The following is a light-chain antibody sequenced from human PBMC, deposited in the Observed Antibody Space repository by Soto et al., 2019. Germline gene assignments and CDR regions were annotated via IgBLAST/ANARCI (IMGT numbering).Light chain of an antibody. CDR3: QQTYSPPLT. CDR2: DVS. J-gene: IGKJ3*01. Sequence: DIQMTHYPSSLSASVGDRVTITCRASQRVSAFLNWYQQKPGEAPKLLIFDVSVSESGVPSRFSASGSETDFTLSITSLQPEDFATYYCQQTYSPPLTFGPGTKVDIK. V-gene: IGKV1-39*01. CDR1: QRVSAF.